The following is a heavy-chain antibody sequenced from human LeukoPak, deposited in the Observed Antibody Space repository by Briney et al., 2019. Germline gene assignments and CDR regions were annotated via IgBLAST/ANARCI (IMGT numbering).Heavy chain of an antibody. CDR2: XXXXGST. CDR3: TRHMTKLTADDAFLF. D-gene: IGHD2-21*02. CDR1: GGSISGSXXX. V-gene: IGHV4-39*01. J-gene: IGHJ3*01. Sequence: SSETLSLTCNVSGGSISGSXXXXXXXXXXXXXXXXXIXXXXXXGSTYYSRSLRXRXXISXXXXXNQFSLRLTSVTAADTAVYYCTRHMTKLTADDAFLFWGQGTVVTVSS.